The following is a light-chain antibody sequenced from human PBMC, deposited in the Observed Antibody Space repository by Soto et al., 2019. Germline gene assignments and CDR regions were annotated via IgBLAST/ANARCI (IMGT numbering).Light chain of an antibody. CDR3: HQYNDWAGWT. CDR1: QSLSN. CDR2: GAS. Sequence: VLTQSPATLSVSPGERAILSCRASQSLSNLAWYLQKPGQAPRLLIYGASTRATGIPARFSGSGSGTEFTLTISSLQSEDFAVYYCHQYNDWAGWTFGQGTKVEIK. V-gene: IGKV3-15*01. J-gene: IGKJ1*01.